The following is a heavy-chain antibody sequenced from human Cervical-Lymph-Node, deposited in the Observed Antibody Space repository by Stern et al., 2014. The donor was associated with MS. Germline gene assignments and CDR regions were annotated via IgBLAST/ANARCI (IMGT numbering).Heavy chain of an antibody. CDR3: ATDPYVDGHGAFDY. CDR2: INQDGGEK. J-gene: IGHJ4*02. V-gene: IGHV3-7*01. Sequence: EMQLVESGGGLVQPGGSLRLSCAASGLTISRYCMSWVRRAPGKGLEWVANINQDGGEKFYVGSVRGRFTISRDNAKNSMYLQLNSLRAEDTAVYYCATDPYVDGHGAFDYWGQGTLVTVSS. CDR1: GLTISRYC. D-gene: IGHD4/OR15-4a*01.